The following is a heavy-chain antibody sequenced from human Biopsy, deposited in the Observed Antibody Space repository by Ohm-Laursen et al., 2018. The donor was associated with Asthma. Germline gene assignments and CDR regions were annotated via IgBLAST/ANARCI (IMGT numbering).Heavy chain of an antibody. CDR2: VHSSGST. J-gene: IGHJ5*02. CDR3: ARATSTWSQSGPHFFDH. D-gene: IGHD6-13*01. CDR1: PGSINDYY. Sequence: SETLSLTCTVSPGSINDYYWNWIRQFPGKGLEWIGYVHSSGSTRFNPSLKSRVTVFVDTSVDQVSLKLSSVSAADTAIYYCARATSTWSQSGPHFFDHWGPGTLVTVSS. V-gene: IGHV4-59*01.